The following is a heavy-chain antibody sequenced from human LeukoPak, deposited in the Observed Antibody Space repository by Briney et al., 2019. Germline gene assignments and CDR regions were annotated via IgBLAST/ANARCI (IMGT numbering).Heavy chain of an antibody. Sequence: PGGSLRLSCAASGFTFSSYAMSWVRQAPGKGLEWVSGISGSGGSTYYGDSVKGRFTISRDNSENALYLHMNSLRAEDTAVYYCASKSIAVNWFDPWGQGTLVTVSS. D-gene: IGHD6-6*01. V-gene: IGHV3-23*01. CDR3: ASKSIAVNWFDP. CDR1: GFTFSSYA. J-gene: IGHJ5*02. CDR2: ISGSGGST.